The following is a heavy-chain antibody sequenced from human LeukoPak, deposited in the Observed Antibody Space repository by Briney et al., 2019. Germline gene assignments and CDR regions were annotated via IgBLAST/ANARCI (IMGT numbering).Heavy chain of an antibody. D-gene: IGHD6-13*01. J-gene: IGHJ4*02. CDR3: ARGGAAAGTDY. V-gene: IGHV3-30*04. CDR1: GFTFSSYA. Sequence: PGRSLRLSCAASGFTFSSYAMHWVRQAPGKGLEWVAVISYDGSNKYYADSVKGRFTISRDNAKNSLYLQMNSLRAEDTAVYYCARGGAAAGTDYWGQGTLVTVSS. CDR2: ISYDGSNK.